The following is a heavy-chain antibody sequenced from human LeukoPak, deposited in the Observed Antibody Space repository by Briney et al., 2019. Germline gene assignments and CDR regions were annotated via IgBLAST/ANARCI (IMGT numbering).Heavy chain of an antibody. CDR1: GGSISSYY. CDR2: IYYSGST. Sequence: SETLSLTCTVSGGSISSYYWSWIRQPPGEGLEWIGYIYYSGSTNYNPSLKSRVTISVDTSKNQSSLKLSSVTAADTAVYYCARHRHPEYYDILTGYSSAYYYGMDVWGQGTTVTVSS. CDR3: ARHRHPEYYDILTGYSSAYYYGMDV. D-gene: IGHD3-9*01. V-gene: IGHV4-59*08. J-gene: IGHJ6*02.